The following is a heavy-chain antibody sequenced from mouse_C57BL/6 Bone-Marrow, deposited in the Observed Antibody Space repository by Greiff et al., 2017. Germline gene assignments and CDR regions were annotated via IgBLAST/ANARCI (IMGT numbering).Heavy chain of an antibody. J-gene: IGHJ4*01. CDR1: GFTISDYY. V-gene: IGHV5-16*01. D-gene: IGHD1-1*01. CDR3: ARYYYGSSDAMDY. Sequence: EVQLVESEGGLVQPGSSMKLSCTASGFTISDYYMAWVRQVTEKGLEWVANINHDGSRTYYLDSLKSRFIISRDNAKNILYLQMSSLKSEDTATYDCARYYYGSSDAMDYWGQGTAVTVSS. CDR2: INHDGSRT.